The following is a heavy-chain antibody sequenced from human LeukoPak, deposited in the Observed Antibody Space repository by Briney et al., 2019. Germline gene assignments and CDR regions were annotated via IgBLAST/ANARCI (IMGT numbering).Heavy chain of an antibody. CDR3: ARDKFGSSWYGWGY. J-gene: IGHJ4*02. V-gene: IGHV3-33*01. Sequence: PGGSLRLSCSASGFSFSSYGMHWVRQAPGKGLEWMAVIWSDGSNKLYADSVKGRFTISRDNSNNTLYLQMNSLRAEDTAVYYCARDKFGSSWYGWGYWGQGTLVTVSS. CDR2: IWSDGSNK. CDR1: GFSFSSYG. D-gene: IGHD6-13*01.